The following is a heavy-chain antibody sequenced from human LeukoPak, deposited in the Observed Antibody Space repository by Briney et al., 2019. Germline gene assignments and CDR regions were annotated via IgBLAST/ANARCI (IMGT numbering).Heavy chain of an antibody. D-gene: IGHD5-18*01. J-gene: IGHJ4*02. V-gene: IGHV1-69*04. CDR2: IIPILGIA. CDR1: GGTFSSYA. CDR3: ARGSGYSYGHDY. Sequence: GASVKVSCKASGGTFSSYAISWVRQAPGQGLEWMGRIIPILGIANYAQKFQGRVTITADKSTSTAYMELSSLRSEDTAVYYCARGSGYSYGHDYWGQGTLVTVSS.